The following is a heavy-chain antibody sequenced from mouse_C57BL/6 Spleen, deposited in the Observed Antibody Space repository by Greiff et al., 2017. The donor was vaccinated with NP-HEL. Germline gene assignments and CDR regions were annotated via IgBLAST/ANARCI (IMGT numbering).Heavy chain of an antibody. CDR2: IDPETGGT. Sequence: QVQLKQSGAELVRPGASVTLSCKASGYTFTDYEMHWVKQTPVHGLEWIGAIDPETGGTAYNQKFKGKAILTADKSSSTAYMELRSLTSEDSAVYYCTRHGYYGTWYFDVWGTGTTVTVSS. CDR3: TRHGYYGTWYFDV. J-gene: IGHJ1*03. D-gene: IGHD1-1*01. CDR1: GYTFTDYE. V-gene: IGHV1-15*01.